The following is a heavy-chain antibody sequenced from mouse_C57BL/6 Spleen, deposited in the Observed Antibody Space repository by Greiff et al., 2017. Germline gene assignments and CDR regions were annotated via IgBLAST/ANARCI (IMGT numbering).Heavy chain of an antibody. CDR3: VRGGKEDYFDY. CDR2: IRSKSNNYAT. J-gene: IGHJ2*01. CDR1: GFSFNTYA. V-gene: IGHV10-1*01. D-gene: IGHD1-3*01. Sequence: GGGLVQPKGSLKLSCAASGFSFNTYAMHWVRQAPGKGLEWVARIRSKSNNYATYYADSVKDRFTISRDDSESMLYLQMNNLKTEDTAMYYCVRGGKEDYFDYWGQGTTLTVSS.